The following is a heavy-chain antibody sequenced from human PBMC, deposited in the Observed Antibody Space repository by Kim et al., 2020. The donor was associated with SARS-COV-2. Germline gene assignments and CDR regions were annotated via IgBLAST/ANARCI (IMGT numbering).Heavy chain of an antibody. D-gene: IGHD3-10*02. J-gene: IGHJ5*01. Sequence: GGSLRLSCAASGFSFSDCAMHWVRQAPGKGLEWVARIRSNANNYATTYAALVKGRITIYRDDSKNDAYLKMNRLKTADTAEYYRTPVPGPPLPSW. CDR3: TPVPGPPLPS. V-gene: IGHV3-73*01. CDR2: IRSNANNYAT. CDR1: GFSFSDCA.